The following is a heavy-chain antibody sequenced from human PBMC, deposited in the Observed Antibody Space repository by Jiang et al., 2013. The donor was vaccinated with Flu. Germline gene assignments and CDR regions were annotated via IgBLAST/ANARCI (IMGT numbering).Heavy chain of an antibody. CDR2: ISGSGGST. Sequence: SCAASGFTFSSYAMSWVRQAPGKGLEWVSAISGSGGSTYYADSVKGRFTISRDNSKNTLYLQMNSLRAEDTAVYYCAKDPGRVPQYFQHWGQGTLVTVSS. CDR3: AKDPGRVPQYFQH. CDR1: GFTFSSYA. J-gene: IGHJ1*01. V-gene: IGHV3-23*01. D-gene: IGHD1-26*01.